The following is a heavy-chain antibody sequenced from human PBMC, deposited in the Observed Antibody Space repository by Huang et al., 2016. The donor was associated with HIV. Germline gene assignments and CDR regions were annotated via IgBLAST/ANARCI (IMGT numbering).Heavy chain of an antibody. D-gene: IGHD1-26*01. CDR2: IKQDGREK. J-gene: IGHJ6*03. V-gene: IGHV3-7*01. CDR1: GFTFSRYW. Sequence: EVQLVESGGGLVQPGGSLRLSCAASGFTFSRYWMRWVRQATGKGLEWVANIKQDGREKYYVDSVKGRFTISRDNAKNSLYLQMNSLRAEDTAVYYCARYRKLDYYYYYMDVWGKGTTVTVSS. CDR3: ARYRKLDYYYYYMDV.